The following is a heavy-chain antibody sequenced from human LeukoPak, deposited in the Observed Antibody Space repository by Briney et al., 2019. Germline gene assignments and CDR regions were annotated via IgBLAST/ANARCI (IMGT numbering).Heavy chain of an antibody. D-gene: IGHD3-22*01. CDR2: INSDGSST. Sequence: HPGGSLRLSCAASGFTFSSYWMHWVRQAPGKGLVWVSRINSDGSSTSYADSVKGRITISRDNAKNTLYLQMNSLRAEDTAVYYCARVRDDSSGYYLDCWGQGTLVTVSS. J-gene: IGHJ4*02. CDR1: GFTFSSYW. CDR3: ARVRDDSSGYYLDC. V-gene: IGHV3-74*01.